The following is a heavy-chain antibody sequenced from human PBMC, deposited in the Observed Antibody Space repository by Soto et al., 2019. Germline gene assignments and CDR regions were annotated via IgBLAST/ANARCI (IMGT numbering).Heavy chain of an antibody. Sequence: ASVKVSCKASGYTFTGYYMHWVRQAPGQGLEWMGWINPNSGGTNYAQKFQGRVTMTRDTSISTAYMELRRLRSDDTAVYYCASLEWENPGSYNYDMDVWGQGTTVTVSS. CDR1: GYTFTGYY. CDR3: ASLEWENPGSYNYDMDV. V-gene: IGHV1-2*02. J-gene: IGHJ6*02. CDR2: INPNSGGT. D-gene: IGHD1-26*01.